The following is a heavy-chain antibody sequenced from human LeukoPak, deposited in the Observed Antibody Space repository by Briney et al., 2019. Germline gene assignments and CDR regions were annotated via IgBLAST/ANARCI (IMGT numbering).Heavy chain of an antibody. Sequence: SETLSLTSTVSGGSTISYYWRWIRQPPEKGREWIGYIYYSGSTNYNHSPKSLVTISVDTSKNQFSLKVSSVTAADTAVYYCASNYYGSGSLDYWGQGNLVTVSS. CDR3: ASNYYGSGSLDY. D-gene: IGHD3-10*01. CDR1: GGSTISYY. J-gene: IGHJ4*02. CDR2: IYYSGST. V-gene: IGHV4-59*08.